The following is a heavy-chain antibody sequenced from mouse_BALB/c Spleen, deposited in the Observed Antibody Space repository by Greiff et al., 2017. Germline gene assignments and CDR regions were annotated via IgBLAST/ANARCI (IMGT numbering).Heavy chain of an antibody. CDR2: INPSNGRT. J-gene: IGHJ3*01. CDR3: ARDGGTRFAY. V-gene: IGHV1S81*02. CDR1: GYTFTSYW. D-gene: IGHD3-3*01. Sequence: VQLQQPGAELVKPGASVKLSCKASGYTFTSYWMHWVKQRPGQGLEWIGEINPSNGRTNYNEKFKSKATLTVDKSSSTAYMQLSSLTSEDSAVDYWARDGGTRFAYWGQGTLVTVSA.